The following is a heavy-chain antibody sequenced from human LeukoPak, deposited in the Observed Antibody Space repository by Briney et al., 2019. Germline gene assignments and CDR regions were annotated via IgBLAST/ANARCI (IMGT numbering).Heavy chain of an antibody. D-gene: IGHD3-10*01. CDR1: GFTFSSYA. CDR2: ISGSGGST. J-gene: IGHJ4*02. V-gene: IGHV3-23*01. CDR3: AKVRPLLWFGDGAFDY. Sequence: QPGGSLRLSCAASGFTFSSYAMSWVRQAPGKGLEWVSVISGSGGSTYYADSVKGRFTISRDNSKNTLYLQMNSLRAEDTAVYYCAKVRPLLWFGDGAFDYRGQGTLVTVSS.